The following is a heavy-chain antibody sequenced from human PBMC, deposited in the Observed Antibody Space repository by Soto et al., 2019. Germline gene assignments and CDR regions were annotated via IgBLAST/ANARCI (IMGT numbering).Heavy chain of an antibody. V-gene: IGHV1-18*01. CDR2: ISAYNGNA. CDR3: ARDGSSGSYLNWFDP. D-gene: IGHD1-26*01. Sequence: ASVNVSCKASGYTFTSYGISWVRQAPGQGLELMGWISAYNGNANYAQKLQGRVTMTTXXXXXXAXMXLXXXXSDXTAVYXCARDGSSGSYLNWFDPWGQGTLVTVSS. J-gene: IGHJ5*02. CDR1: GYTFTSYG.